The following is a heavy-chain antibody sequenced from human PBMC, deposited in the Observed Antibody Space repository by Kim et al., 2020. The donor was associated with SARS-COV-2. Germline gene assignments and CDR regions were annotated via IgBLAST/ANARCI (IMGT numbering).Heavy chain of an antibody. J-gene: IGHJ4*02. CDR3: AKDALSLYFDY. CDR2: ISYGGSNK. Sequence: GGSLRLSCAASGFTFSSYGMHWVRQAPGKGLEWVAIISYGGSNKYYADSVKGRFTISRDNSKNTLYLQMNSLRAEDTAVYYCAKDALSLYFDYWGQGTLVTVSS. V-gene: IGHV3-30*18. CDR1: GFTFSSYG.